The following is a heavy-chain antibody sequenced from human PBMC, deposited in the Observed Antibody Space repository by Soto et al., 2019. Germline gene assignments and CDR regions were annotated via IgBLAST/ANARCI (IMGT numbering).Heavy chain of an antibody. CDR3: ARASPFGELAFDI. J-gene: IGHJ3*02. CDR2: INPNSGGT. V-gene: IGHV1-2*04. CDR1: GYTFTGYY. Sequence: QVQLVQSGAEVKKPGASVKVSCKASGYTFTGYYMHWVRQAPGQGLEWMGWINPNSGGTNYAQKFQGWVTMNRDTSISTAYMELSRLRSDDTAVYYCARASPFGELAFDIWGQGTMVTVSS. D-gene: IGHD3-10*01.